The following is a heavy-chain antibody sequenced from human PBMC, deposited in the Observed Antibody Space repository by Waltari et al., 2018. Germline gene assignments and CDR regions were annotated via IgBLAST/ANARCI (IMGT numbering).Heavy chain of an antibody. D-gene: IGHD2-15*01. CDR2: IKTDGSGT. J-gene: IGHJ6*02. Sequence: EGQLVESGGDLVQPGGSLRLSCAASGFTFSNFFMHWVRQAPGKGLEWVSRIKTDGSGTTDAYSVQGRFTISRDNAKNTLYLQMNSLRAEDSAIYYCANHRPGGLGMEVWGPGTTVTVSS. V-gene: IGHV3-74*03. CDR3: ANHRPGGLGMEV. CDR1: GFTFSNFF.